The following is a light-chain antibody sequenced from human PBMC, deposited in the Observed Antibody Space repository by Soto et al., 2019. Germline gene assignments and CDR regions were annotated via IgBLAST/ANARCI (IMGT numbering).Light chain of an antibody. CDR2: GVS. CDR3: QQRSNWHIT. V-gene: IGKV3D-20*02. CDR1: QSVTNNQ. Sequence: EVVLTQSPGTLSLSAGERATLSCRASQSVTNNQFAWFRQKPGQAPRLLIWGVSNRATGIPDRFSGSGSGTDFTLTISSLEPEDFAVYYCQQRSNWHITFGQGTRLEIK. J-gene: IGKJ5*01.